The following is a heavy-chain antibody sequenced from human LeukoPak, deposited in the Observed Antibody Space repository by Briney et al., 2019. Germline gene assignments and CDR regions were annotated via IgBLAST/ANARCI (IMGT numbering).Heavy chain of an antibody. D-gene: IGHD2-15*01. J-gene: IGHJ4*02. Sequence: PSETLSLTCSVSGGSISSYYWSWIRQPPGKGLEWIGNIYYTGTTYYNPSLKSRVTISVDTSRNHFSLKLSSVTAADTAVYYCARQTLNYCSGGSCYLYYFDYWGQGTLVTVSS. CDR2: IYYTGTT. CDR1: GGSISSYY. V-gene: IGHV4-39*01. CDR3: ARQTLNYCSGGSCYLYYFDY.